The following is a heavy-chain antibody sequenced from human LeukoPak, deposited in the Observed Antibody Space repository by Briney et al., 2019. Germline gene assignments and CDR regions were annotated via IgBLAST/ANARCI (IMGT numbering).Heavy chain of an antibody. D-gene: IGHD2-2*01. Sequence: ASVKVSCKASGGTFSSYAISWVRQAPGQGLEWMGGIIPIFGTANYAQKFQGRVTITTDESTSTAYMELSSLRSEDTAVYYCARRRVDCSSTSCYFGWFDPWGQGTLVTVSS. CDR1: GGTFSSYA. CDR3: ARRRVDCSSTSCYFGWFDP. CDR2: IIPIFGTA. J-gene: IGHJ5*02. V-gene: IGHV1-69*05.